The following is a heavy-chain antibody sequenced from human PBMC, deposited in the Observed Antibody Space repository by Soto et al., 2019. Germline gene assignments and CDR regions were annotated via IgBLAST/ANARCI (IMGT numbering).Heavy chain of an antibody. D-gene: IGHD1-1*01. V-gene: IGHV4-59*01. Sequence: QVQLQESGPGLVKPSETLSLTCTVSGGSISSYYWSWIRQPPGKGLEWIGYIYYSGSTNYNPSLKSRVTISVDTSKNQFSLKLSSVTAADTAVYYCARVRVQNWKRIYYYCGMDVWGQGTTVTVSS. CDR1: GGSISSYY. CDR2: IYYSGST. CDR3: ARVRVQNWKRIYYYCGMDV. J-gene: IGHJ6*02.